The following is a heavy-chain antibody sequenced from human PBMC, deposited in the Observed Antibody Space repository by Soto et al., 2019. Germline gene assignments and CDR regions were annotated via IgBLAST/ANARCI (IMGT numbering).Heavy chain of an antibody. CDR2: ISYDGSNK. V-gene: IGHV3-30*18. CDR3: AKDIVRYTYGACDY. D-gene: IGHD5-18*01. J-gene: IGHJ4*02. Sequence: PGGSLRLSCAASGFTFNTYGMYWVRQAPGKGVGWVAAISYDGSNKYHADSVKGRFTISRDNSKNTLYLQMNSLRVEDTAVYYCAKDIVRYTYGACDYWGQGALVTVSS. CDR1: GFTFNTYG.